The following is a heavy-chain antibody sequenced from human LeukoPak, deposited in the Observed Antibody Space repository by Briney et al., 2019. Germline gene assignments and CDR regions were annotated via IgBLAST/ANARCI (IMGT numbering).Heavy chain of an antibody. J-gene: IGHJ4*02. D-gene: IGHD6-19*01. CDR2: IKQDGSEK. V-gene: IGHV3-7*01. CDR3: ARDRGAVEFDY. Sequence: GGSPRLSCAASGFTFSSYWMSWVRQAPGKGLEWVANIKQDGSEKYYVDSVKGRFTISRDNAKNSLYLQMNSLRAEDTAVYYCARDRGAVEFDYWGQGTLVTVSS. CDR1: GFTFSSYW.